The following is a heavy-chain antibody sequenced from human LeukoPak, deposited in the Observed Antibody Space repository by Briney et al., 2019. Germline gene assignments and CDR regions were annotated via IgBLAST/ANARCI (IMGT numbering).Heavy chain of an antibody. D-gene: IGHD5-18*01. CDR1: GYSISSGYY. CDR3: ARDRPGYSYGYGLKY. V-gene: IGHV4-38-2*02. J-gene: IGHJ4*02. CDR2: IYHSGST. Sequence: SETLSLTCTVSGYSISSGYYWGWLRQPPGKGLEWIWSIYHSGSTYYNPSLKSRVTISVDTSKNQFYLKLSSVTAADTAVDYCARDRPGYSYGYGLKYWGQGTLVTVSS.